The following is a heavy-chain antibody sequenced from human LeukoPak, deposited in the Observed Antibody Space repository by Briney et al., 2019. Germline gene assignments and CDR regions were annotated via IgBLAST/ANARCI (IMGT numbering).Heavy chain of an antibody. V-gene: IGHV4-61*08. CDR3: ARVRRRSTLRNYESSGVSDV. CDR2: IYYSGST. D-gene: IGHD3-22*01. Sequence: SQTLSLTCTVSGGSISSGDYYWSWIRQPPGKGLEWIGYIYYSGSTNYNPSLQSRVTISVDTSKNQFSLKLSSVTAADTAVYYCARVRRRSTLRNYESSGVSDVWGQGTLVTVSS. CDR1: GGSISSGDYY. J-gene: IGHJ4*02.